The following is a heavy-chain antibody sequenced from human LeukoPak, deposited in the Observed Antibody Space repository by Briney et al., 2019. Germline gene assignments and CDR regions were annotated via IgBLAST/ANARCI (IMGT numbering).Heavy chain of an antibody. Sequence: PGGSLRLSCAASGFTFSSYAMSWVRQALGKGLEWVSAISGSGGSTYYGDSVKGRFTISRDNSKNTLYLQMNSLRAEDTAVYYCAIQSRGYYYGSGSYRSGDYFDYWGQGTLVTVSS. CDR2: ISGSGGST. D-gene: IGHD3-10*01. CDR1: GFTFSSYA. J-gene: IGHJ4*02. V-gene: IGHV3-23*01. CDR3: AIQSRGYYYGSGSYRSGDYFDY.